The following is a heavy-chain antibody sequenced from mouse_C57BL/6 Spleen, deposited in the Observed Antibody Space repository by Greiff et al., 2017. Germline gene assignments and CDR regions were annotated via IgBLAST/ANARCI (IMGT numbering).Heavy chain of an antibody. V-gene: IGHV3-6*01. Sequence: EVQLQESGPGLVKPSQSLSLTCSVTGYSITSGYYWNWIRQFPGNKLEWMGYISYDGSNNYNPSLKTRISITRDTSKNQFFLKLNSETTEDTATYYCAREDYYGRGYFDYWGQGTTLTVSS. CDR3: AREDYYGRGYFDY. D-gene: IGHD1-1*01. CDR2: ISYDGSN. CDR1: GYSITSGYY. J-gene: IGHJ2*01.